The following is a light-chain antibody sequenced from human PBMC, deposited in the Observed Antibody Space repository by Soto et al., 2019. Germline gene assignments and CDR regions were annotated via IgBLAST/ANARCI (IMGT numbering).Light chain of an antibody. Sequence: QSVLTQPRSVSGSPGQSVSISCTGTSSDVGGYTYVSWYQQHPGKAPKVMIYDVSKRPSGVPDRFSGSKSGNTASLTISGLQSEDEADYYRCSYAGRYTYVFGTGTKVTVL. CDR2: DVS. V-gene: IGLV2-11*01. CDR1: SSDVGGYTY. J-gene: IGLJ1*01. CDR3: CSYAGRYTYV.